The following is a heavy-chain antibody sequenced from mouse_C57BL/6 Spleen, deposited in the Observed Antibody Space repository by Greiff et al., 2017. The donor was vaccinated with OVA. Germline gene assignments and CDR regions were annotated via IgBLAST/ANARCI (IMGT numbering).Heavy chain of an antibody. CDR3: ARERNYDYDVSAMDY. V-gene: IGHV5-16*01. CDR1: GFTFSDYY. CDR2: INYDGSST. Sequence: EVKLMESEGGLVQPGSSMKLSCTASGFTFSDYYMAWVRQVPEKGLEWVANINYDGSSTYYLDSLKSRFIISRDNAKNILYLQMSSLKSEDTATYYCARERNYDYDVSAMDYWGQGTSVTVSS. D-gene: IGHD2-4*01. J-gene: IGHJ4*01.